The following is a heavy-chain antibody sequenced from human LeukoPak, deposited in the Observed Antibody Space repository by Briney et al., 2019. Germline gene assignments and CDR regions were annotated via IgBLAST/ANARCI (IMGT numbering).Heavy chain of an antibody. CDR1: GFTFSDYW. J-gene: IGHJ4*02. CDR2: IKNDGGTT. CDR3: ARGIARGSGSTQGY. Sequence: PGGSLRLSCATSGFTFSDYWMHWVRQAPGKGLVWVSRIKNDGGTTNCADSVKGRFTISRDNAKNTLYLQLDSLRAEDTAIYYCARGIARGSGSTQGYWGQGTLVTVSS. V-gene: IGHV3-74*01. D-gene: IGHD3-10*01.